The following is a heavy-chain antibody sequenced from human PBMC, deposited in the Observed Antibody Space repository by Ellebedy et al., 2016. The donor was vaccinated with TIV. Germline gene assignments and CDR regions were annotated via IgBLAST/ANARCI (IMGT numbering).Heavy chain of an antibody. CDR1: GFTFNRYA. CDR2: IGYDGSSP. V-gene: IGHV3-30*01. Sequence: PGGSLRLSCAASGFTFNRYAMNWVRRAPGKGLEWVALIGYDGSSPYYADSVKGRFTISRDNSKSTFYLQMNSLRAEDSAVYYCARTDTPMVIYYYGPDVWGQGTTVTVSS. J-gene: IGHJ6*02. CDR3: ARTDTPMVIYYYGPDV. D-gene: IGHD5-18*01.